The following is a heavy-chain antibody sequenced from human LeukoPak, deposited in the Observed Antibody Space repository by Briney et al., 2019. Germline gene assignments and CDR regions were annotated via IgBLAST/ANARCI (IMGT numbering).Heavy chain of an antibody. V-gene: IGHV4-59*01. CDR3: ARGHHDSSGYYNWFDP. J-gene: IGHJ5*02. CDR1: GGSISSYY. CDR2: IYYSGST. Sequence: PSETLSLTCTVSGGSISSYYWSWIRQPPGKGLEWIGYIYYSGSTNYNPSLKSRVTISVDTSKNQFSLKLSSVTAADTAVYYCARGHHDSSGYYNWFDPWGQGTLVTVSS. D-gene: IGHD3-22*01.